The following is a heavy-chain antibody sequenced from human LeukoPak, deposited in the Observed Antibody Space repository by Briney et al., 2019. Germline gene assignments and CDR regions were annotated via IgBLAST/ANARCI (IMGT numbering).Heavy chain of an antibody. Sequence: GGSLRLSCAASGFTFSSYSMNWVRQAPGKGLEWVSYISSSSSTIYYADSVKGRFTISRDNAKNSLFLQMDSLSAEDTAVYYCAKDVGVAARGAYYYYYMDVWGKGTTVTVSS. CDR3: AKDVGVAARGAYYYYYMDV. CDR2: ISSSSSTI. V-gene: IGHV3-48*04. D-gene: IGHD6-6*01. J-gene: IGHJ6*03. CDR1: GFTFSSYS.